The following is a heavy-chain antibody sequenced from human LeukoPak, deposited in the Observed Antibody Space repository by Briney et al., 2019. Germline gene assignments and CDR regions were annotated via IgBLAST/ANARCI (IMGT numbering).Heavy chain of an antibody. V-gene: IGHV1-18*01. Sequence: GASVKVSCKASGYTFTSYGISWVRQAPGQGLEWMGWISAYNGNTNYAQKFQGRVTMTEDTSTDTAYMELSSLRSEDTAVYYCATVTRVNYWGQGTLVTVSS. CDR3: ATVTRVNY. CDR2: ISAYNGNT. J-gene: IGHJ4*02. D-gene: IGHD3-3*01. CDR1: GYTFTSYG.